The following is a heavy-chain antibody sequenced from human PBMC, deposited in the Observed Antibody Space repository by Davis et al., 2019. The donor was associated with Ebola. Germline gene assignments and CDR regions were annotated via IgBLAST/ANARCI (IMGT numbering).Heavy chain of an antibody. CDR1: GGSFSGYY. D-gene: IGHD2-2*01. Sequence: SETLSLTCAVYGGSFSGYYWTWIRQPPGKGLEWIGEINHSGTTNYNPSLKSRVTISVDTSKNQFSLKLSSVTAADTAVYYCARAQRDIVVVPAARLGVYGDYEIDYWGQGTLVTVSS. CDR2: INHSGTT. CDR3: ARAQRDIVVVPAARLGVYGDYEIDY. V-gene: IGHV4-34*01. J-gene: IGHJ4*02.